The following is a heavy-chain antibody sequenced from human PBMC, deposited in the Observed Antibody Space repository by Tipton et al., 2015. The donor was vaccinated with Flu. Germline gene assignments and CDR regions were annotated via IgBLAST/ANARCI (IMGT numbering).Heavy chain of an antibody. CDR3: ARTRGGYCTSSSCYADYFDY. V-gene: IGHV3-48*03. CDR1: GFTFSSYE. Sequence: SLRLPCAASGFTFSSYEMNWVRQAPGKGLEWVSYISSSGSTIYYADSVKGRFTISRDNAKNSLYLQMNSLRAEDTAVYYCARTRGGYCTSSSCYADYFDYWGQGTLVTVSS. CDR2: ISSSGSTI. J-gene: IGHJ4*02. D-gene: IGHD2-2*01.